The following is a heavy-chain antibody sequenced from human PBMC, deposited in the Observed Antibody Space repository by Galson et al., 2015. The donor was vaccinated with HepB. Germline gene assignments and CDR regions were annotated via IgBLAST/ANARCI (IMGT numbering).Heavy chain of an antibody. J-gene: IGHJ3*02. V-gene: IGHV3-73*01. CDR1: GFTFSGSA. D-gene: IGHD2-15*01. Sequence: LRLSCAASGFTFSGSAMHWVRQASGKGLEWVGRIRSKANSYATAYAASVKGRFTISRDDSKNTAYLQMNSLKTEDTAVYYCTRHVDTHLGYCSGGSCYNAFDIWGQGTMVTVSS. CDR3: TRHVDTHLGYCSGGSCYNAFDI. CDR2: IRSKANSYAT.